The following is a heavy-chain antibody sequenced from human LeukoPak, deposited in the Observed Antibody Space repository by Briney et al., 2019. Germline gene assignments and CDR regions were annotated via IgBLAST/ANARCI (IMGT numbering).Heavy chain of an antibody. Sequence: SVKVSCKASGGTFSSYAISWVRQAPGQGLEWMGGIIPIFGTANYAQKFQGRVTITTDESTSTAYMELSSLRSEDTAVYYCAVTLRWYGDYSIDYWGQGTLVTVSS. D-gene: IGHD4-17*01. J-gene: IGHJ4*02. V-gene: IGHV1-69*05. CDR1: GGTFSSYA. CDR3: AVTLRWYGDYSIDY. CDR2: IIPIFGTA.